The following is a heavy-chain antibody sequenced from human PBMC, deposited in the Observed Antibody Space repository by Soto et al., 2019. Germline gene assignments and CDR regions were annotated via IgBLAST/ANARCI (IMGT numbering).Heavy chain of an antibody. CDR2: INHSGST. J-gene: IGHJ4*02. V-gene: IGHV4-34*01. CDR3: ASGRTVTFDY. D-gene: IGHD4-17*01. CDR1: GGSFSGYY. Sequence: QVXXXXWGAGXLXXXXXXSLTXXVYGGSFSGYYWSWIRQPPGKGLEWIGEINHSGSTNYNPSLKSRVTISVDTSKNQFSLKLSSVTAADTAVYYCASGRTVTFDYWGQGTLVTVSS.